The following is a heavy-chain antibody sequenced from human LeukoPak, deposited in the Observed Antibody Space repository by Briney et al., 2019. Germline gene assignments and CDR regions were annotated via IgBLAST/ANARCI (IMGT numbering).Heavy chain of an antibody. CDR1: GGSVSDYY. Sequence: SETLSLTCTISGGSVSDYYWSWIRQSPGKGLEWIGYIYHTGSTSYSPSLTSRVTISADTSQNQFSLKLSSVTAADTAVYSWASRKLGNDYGGQETRATVSS. J-gene: IGHJ4*02. V-gene: IGHV4-59*02. D-gene: IGHD7-27*01. CDR2: IYHTGST. CDR3: ASRKLGNDY.